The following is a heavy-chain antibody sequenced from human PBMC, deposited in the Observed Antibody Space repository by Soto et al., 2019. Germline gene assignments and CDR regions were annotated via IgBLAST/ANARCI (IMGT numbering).Heavy chain of an antibody. CDR2: TYHNGNA. Sequence: SETLSLTCTVSGGSIVRSNYCWVWISQPPGKGLEWIGTTYHNGNAYYNPSLKSRVTISVDTSKNQFSLKLSSVTAADTAVYYCASSTNYGDYFDYWGQGTLVTVSS. CDR3: ASSTNYGDYFDY. V-gene: IGHV4-39*01. D-gene: IGHD4-17*01. J-gene: IGHJ4*02. CDR1: GGSIVRSNYC.